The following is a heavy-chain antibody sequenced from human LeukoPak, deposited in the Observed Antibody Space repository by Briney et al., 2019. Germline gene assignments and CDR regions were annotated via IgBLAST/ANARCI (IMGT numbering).Heavy chain of an antibody. J-gene: IGHJ4*02. CDR2: ISSSSSYI. V-gene: IGHV3-21*01. Sequence: GGSLRLSCAASGFTFSSYSMNWVRQAPGKGLEWVSSISSSSSYIYYADSVKGRFTISRDNAKNSLYLQMNSLRAEDTAVYYCARDGEYNWNDANFDYWGQGTLVTVSS. CDR1: GFTFSSYS. CDR3: ARDGEYNWNDANFDY. D-gene: IGHD1-20*01.